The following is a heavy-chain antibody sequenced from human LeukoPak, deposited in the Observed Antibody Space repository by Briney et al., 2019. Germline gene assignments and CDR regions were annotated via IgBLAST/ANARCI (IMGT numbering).Heavy chain of an antibody. CDR2: ISWNGGKM. CDR3: AKDLGTGTSQYFYYGMDV. CDR1: GFTFDDYA. V-gene: IGHV3-9*01. D-gene: IGHD3-16*01. J-gene: IGHJ6*02. Sequence: GRSLRLSCAASGFTFDDYAMHWVRQAPGKGLEWVSGISWNGGKMDYADSVKGRFTISRDKAKSSLYLQMNSLRAEDTALYYCAKDLGTGTSQYFYYGMDVWGQGTTVT.